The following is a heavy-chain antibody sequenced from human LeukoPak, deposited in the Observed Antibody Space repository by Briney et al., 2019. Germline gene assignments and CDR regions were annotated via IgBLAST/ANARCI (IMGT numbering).Heavy chain of an antibody. CDR3: ATHSGSYYFAGDY. D-gene: IGHD1-26*01. CDR1: GGTFSSYA. J-gene: IGHJ4*02. V-gene: IGHV1-69*05. Sequence: ASVKVSCKASGGTFSSYAISWVRQAPGQGLEWMGGIIPNFGTANYAQKFQGRVTITTDESTSTAYMELSSLRSEDTAVHYCATHSGSYYFAGDYWGQGTLVTVSS. CDR2: IIPNFGTA.